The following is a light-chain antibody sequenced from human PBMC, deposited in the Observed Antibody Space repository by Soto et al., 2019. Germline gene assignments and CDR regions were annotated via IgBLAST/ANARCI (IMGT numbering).Light chain of an antibody. J-gene: IGKJ2*01. V-gene: IGKV3-20*01. Sequence: EIVLTQSPATLSLSPGERATLSCTASQSVSSSYFAWYQQKPGQAPSLLIYGASSRATGIPDKFRNSGSGTDFTLTIDRLQPEDFAVYYCQQFGSLPYTFGQETKLQI. CDR2: GAS. CDR1: QSVSSSY. CDR3: QQFGSLPYT.